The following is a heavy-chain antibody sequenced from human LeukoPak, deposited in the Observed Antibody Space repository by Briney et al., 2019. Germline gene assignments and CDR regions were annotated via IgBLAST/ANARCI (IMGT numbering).Heavy chain of an antibody. CDR2: IWYDGSNK. V-gene: IGHV3-33*01. Sequence: PGGSLRLSCEASGFTFSSYGMHWVRQAPGKGLEWVAIIWYDGSNKYYADSVKGRFTLSRDNSKNTLYLQMNSLRAEDTAVYYCARDSYYDRTGGAFDIWGQGTMVTVSP. CDR1: GFTFSSYG. D-gene: IGHD3-22*01. J-gene: IGHJ3*02. CDR3: ARDSYYDRTGGAFDI.